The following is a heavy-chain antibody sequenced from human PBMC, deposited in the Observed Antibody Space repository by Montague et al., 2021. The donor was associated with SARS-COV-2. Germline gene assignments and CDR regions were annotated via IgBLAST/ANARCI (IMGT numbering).Heavy chain of an antibody. Sequence: SKTLSLTCSVSGGPTSSSSYYWGWIRQPPGKGLEWIGSIYYSGYTHYNPSLKSRVTISVDTSKNHFSLRLSSVTAADTAVYYCARSGSWGIFDPWGQGTLVIVSS. D-gene: IGHD6-13*01. CDR2: IYYSGYT. V-gene: IGHV4-39*07. CDR1: GGPTSSSSYY. CDR3: ARSGSWGIFDP. J-gene: IGHJ5*02.